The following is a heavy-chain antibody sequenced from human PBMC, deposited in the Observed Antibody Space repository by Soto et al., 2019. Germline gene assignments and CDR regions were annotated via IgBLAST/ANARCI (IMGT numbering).Heavy chain of an antibody. CDR2: ISGSGGST. J-gene: IGHJ6*03. D-gene: IGHD5-18*01. V-gene: IGHV3-23*01. CDR3: AKRDTTIGYYYYYYMDV. Sequence: EVPRLESGGGLVQPGGSLRLSCAASGFTFSSYAMSWVRQAPGKGLEWVSAISGSGGSTYYADSVKGRFTISRDNSKNTLYLQMNSLRAEDTAVYYCAKRDTTIGYYYYYYMDVGGKGTTVTVSS. CDR1: GFTFSSYA.